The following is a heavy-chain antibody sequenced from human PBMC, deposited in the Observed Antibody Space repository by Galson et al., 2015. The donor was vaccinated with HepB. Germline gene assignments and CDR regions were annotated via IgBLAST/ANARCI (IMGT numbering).Heavy chain of an antibody. CDR2: IYPGDSAT. CDR3: LRREIVTTIWSLDAFDF. J-gene: IGHJ3*01. D-gene: IGHD5-12*01. Sequence: QSGAEVKKSGESLKISCQASGYNFINYWIGWVRQMPGKGLEWMGIIYPGDSATRYSPSFQGQVTISADKSISTAYLQWSSLKASDSAMYYCLRREIVTTIWSLDAFDFWGQGTMVSV. CDR1: GYNFINYW. V-gene: IGHV5-51*03.